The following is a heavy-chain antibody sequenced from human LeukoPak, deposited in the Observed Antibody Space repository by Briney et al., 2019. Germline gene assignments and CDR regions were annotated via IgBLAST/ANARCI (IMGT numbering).Heavy chain of an antibody. CDR2: IYSGGGT. V-gene: IGHV3-66*02. CDR3: ARDPTYYYFDY. D-gene: IGHD1-26*01. CDR1: GFTVSSNY. J-gene: IGHJ4*02. Sequence: GGSLRLSCAASGFTVSSNYMSWVRQAPGKGLQWVFVIYSGGGTYYADSVKGRFTISRDNSKNTLYLQMNNVRPEDTAMYYCARDPTYYYFDYWGQGTLVTVSS.